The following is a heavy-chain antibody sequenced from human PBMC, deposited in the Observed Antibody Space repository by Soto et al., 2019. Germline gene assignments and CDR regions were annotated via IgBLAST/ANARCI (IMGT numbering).Heavy chain of an antibody. CDR3: ARESTGYSSGGCWFDP. V-gene: IGHV4-31*03. J-gene: IGHJ5*02. CDR2: IYCSGST. CDR1: GGSISSGGYY. D-gene: IGHD6-19*01. Sequence: QVQLQESGPGLVKPSQTLSLTCTVSGGSISSGGYYWSWIRQHPGKGLEWIGYIYCSGSTYYNPSLKSRVTISVDTSKNQFSLKLSSVTAADTAVYYCARESTGYSSGGCWFDPWGQGTLVTVSS.